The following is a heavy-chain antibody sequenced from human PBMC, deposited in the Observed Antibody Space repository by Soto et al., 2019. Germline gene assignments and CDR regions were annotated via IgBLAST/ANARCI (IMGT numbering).Heavy chain of an antibody. D-gene: IGHD2-2*01. CDR2: INPSGGST. J-gene: IGHJ6*02. CDR3: AREVREIVVVPAAMLEDYYYYYGMDV. V-gene: IGHV1-46*01. Sequence: ASVKVSCKASGYTFTSYYMHWVRQAPGQGLEWMGIINPSGGSTSYAQKFQGRVTMTRDTSTSTVYMELSSLRSEDTAVYYCAREVREIVVVPAAMLEDYYYYYGMDVWGQGSTVTVSS. CDR1: GYTFTSYY.